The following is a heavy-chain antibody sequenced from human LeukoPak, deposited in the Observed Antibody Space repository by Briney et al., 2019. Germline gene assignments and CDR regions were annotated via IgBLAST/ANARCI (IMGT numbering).Heavy chain of an antibody. Sequence: SSETLSLTCAVYGGSFSGYYWSWIRQPPGKGLEWIGEINHSGSTNYNPSLKSRVTISVDTSKNQFSLKLSSVTAADTAVYYCARGIGLDIVVVPASIAYFDYWGQGTLVTVSS. CDR3: ARGIGLDIVVVPASIAYFDY. CDR1: GGSFSGYY. J-gene: IGHJ4*02. CDR2: INHSGST. V-gene: IGHV4-34*01. D-gene: IGHD2-2*01.